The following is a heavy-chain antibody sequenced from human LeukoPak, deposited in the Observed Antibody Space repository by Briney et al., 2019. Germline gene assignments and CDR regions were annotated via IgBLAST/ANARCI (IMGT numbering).Heavy chain of an antibody. D-gene: IGHD3-22*01. CDR1: GFTFSRYW. V-gene: IGHV3-7*01. J-gene: IGHJ6*03. CDR3: ARDRRAVYYDSSGYAYYYYYYYMDV. CDR2: IKQDGSEK. Sequence: GGSLRLSCAASGFTFSRYWMSWVRQAPGKGLEWVANIKQDGSEKYYVDSVKGRFTISRDNAKNSLYLQMNSLRAEDTAVYYCARDRRAVYYDSSGYAYYYYYYYMDVWGKGTTVTVSS.